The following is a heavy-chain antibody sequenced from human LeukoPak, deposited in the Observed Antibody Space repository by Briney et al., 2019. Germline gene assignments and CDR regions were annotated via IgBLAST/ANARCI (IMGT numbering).Heavy chain of an antibody. V-gene: IGHV3-30*03. Sequence: GGSLRLSCAASGFTFSSYGMHWVRQAPGKGLEWVAVISYDGSNKYYADSVKGRFTISRDNAKNSLYLQMSSLRAEDTAVYYCARCEWHDAFDIWGQGTMVTVSS. CDR1: GFTFSSYG. CDR3: ARCEWHDAFDI. D-gene: IGHD3-3*01. J-gene: IGHJ3*02. CDR2: ISYDGSNK.